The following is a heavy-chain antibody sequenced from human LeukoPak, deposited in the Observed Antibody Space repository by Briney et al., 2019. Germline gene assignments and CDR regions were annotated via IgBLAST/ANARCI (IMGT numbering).Heavy chain of an antibody. J-gene: IGHJ4*02. CDR3: ARHYYDSGGYNSAFDY. Sequence: GASVKVSCKSSGYTFSNYDITLVRQAPGQGLEWMGWISAYNGDTNYAQKLQGRVTMTHDQSRGTAYMELRSLRSDDTAVYYCARHYYDSGGYNSAFDYWGQGTLVSVSS. CDR1: GYTFSNYD. D-gene: IGHD3-22*01. CDR2: ISAYNGDT. V-gene: IGHV1-18*01.